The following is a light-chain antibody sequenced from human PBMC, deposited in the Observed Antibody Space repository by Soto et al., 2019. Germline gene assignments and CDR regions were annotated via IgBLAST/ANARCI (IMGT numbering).Light chain of an antibody. CDR3: SSYAGSNNYV. Sequence: QSALTQPPSASGSPGQSVTISCIGTSSDVGGYNYVSWYQQHPGKAPKLMIYEVSRWPSGVPDRFSGSKSGNTASLTVSGLQAEDEADYYCSSYAGSNNYVFGTGTKLTVL. CDR1: SSDVGGYNY. V-gene: IGLV2-8*01. J-gene: IGLJ1*01. CDR2: EVS.